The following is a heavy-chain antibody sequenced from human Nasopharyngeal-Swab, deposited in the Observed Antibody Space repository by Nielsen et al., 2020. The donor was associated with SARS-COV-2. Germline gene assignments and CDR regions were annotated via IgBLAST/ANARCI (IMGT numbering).Heavy chain of an antibody. V-gene: IGHV3-23*01. CDR1: GFTFSSYA. CDR2: ISGSGGTT. J-gene: IGHJ6*02. CDR3: AKGATGPTIFGVVIPLGYGMDV. Sequence: GGSLRLSCAASGFTFSSYAMSWVRQAPGKGLEWVSAISGSGGTTYYADSVKGRFTISRDNSKNTLYLQMNSLRAEDTAVYYCAKGATGPTIFGVVIPLGYGMDVWGQGTTVTVSS. D-gene: IGHD3-3*01.